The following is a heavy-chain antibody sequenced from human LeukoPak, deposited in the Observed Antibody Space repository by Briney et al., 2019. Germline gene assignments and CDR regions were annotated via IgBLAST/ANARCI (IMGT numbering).Heavy chain of an antibody. D-gene: IGHD3-10*01. J-gene: IGHJ6*03. Sequence: PSETLSLTCTVSGGSISSYYWGWIRQPAGKGLEWIGRIYTSGSTNYNPSLKSRVTISVDKSKNQFSLKLSSVTAADTAVYYCARDLYTSGSSHYYYYMAVWGNGTTVTVSS. V-gene: IGHV4-4*07. CDR1: GGSISSYY. CDR2: IYTSGST. CDR3: ARDLYTSGSSHYYYYMAV.